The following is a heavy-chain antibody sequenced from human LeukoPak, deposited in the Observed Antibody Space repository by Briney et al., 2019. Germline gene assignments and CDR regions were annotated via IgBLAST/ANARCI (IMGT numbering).Heavy chain of an antibody. J-gene: IGHJ4*02. CDR3: ARGQGGNYYLNYFDY. D-gene: IGHD1-26*01. CDR1: GGSFSTYY. Sequence: PSETLSLTCTVTGGSFSTYYWSWIRQPPGKGLEWIGHFYYSGSTNYNPSLKSRVTISVDTSRNQFSLKLTSVTAADTAVYYCARGQGGNYYLNYFDYWGQGALVTVPP. V-gene: IGHV4-59*01. CDR2: FYYSGST.